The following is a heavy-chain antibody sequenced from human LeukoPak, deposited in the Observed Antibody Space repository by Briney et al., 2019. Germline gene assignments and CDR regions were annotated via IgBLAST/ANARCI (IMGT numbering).Heavy chain of an antibody. CDR1: GGTFSSYA. CDR2: IIPILGIA. J-gene: IGHJ4*02. D-gene: IGHD5-18*01. CDR3: AREGYSYGPSDY. V-gene: IGHV1-69*04. Sequence: SVKVSCKASGGTFSSYAISWVRQAPGQGLEWMGRIIPILGIANYAQKFQGRVTITADKSTSTAYMELSSLRSEDTAVYCCAREGYSYGPSDYWGQGTLVTVSS.